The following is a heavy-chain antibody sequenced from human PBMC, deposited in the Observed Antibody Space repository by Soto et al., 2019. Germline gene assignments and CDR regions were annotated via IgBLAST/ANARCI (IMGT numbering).Heavy chain of an antibody. Sequence: GGSLRLSCAAFGFAVGSNYLTWVRQAPGKGLEWVSLIYSDGNTYYADSVKGRVTISRDNSKNTLYLQMDSLRVEDTAVYFCARVLRESSYFYMDVWGKGTTVTVSS. J-gene: IGHJ6*03. D-gene: IGHD3-16*01. CDR2: IYSDGNT. V-gene: IGHV3-66*01. CDR3: ARVLRESSYFYMDV. CDR1: GFAVGSNY.